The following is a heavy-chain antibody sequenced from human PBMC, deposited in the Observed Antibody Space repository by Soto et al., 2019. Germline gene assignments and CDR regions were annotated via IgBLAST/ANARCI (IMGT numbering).Heavy chain of an antibody. CDR1: GGTFTSYT. CDR2: IMPILDIT. J-gene: IGHJ4*02. Sequence: ASVKVSCKASGGTFTSYTITWVRQAPGQGLEYMGRIMPILDITNYAQKFQGRVAITADKSTSTAYMELSSLRSEDTAVYYCAVRSGNRSGPGSGFDYWGQGTLVTVSS. V-gene: IGHV1-69*02. D-gene: IGHD3-10*01. CDR3: AVRSGNRSGPGSGFDY.